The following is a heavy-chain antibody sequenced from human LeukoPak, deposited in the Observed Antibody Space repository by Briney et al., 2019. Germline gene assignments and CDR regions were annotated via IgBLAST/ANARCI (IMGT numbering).Heavy chain of an antibody. D-gene: IGHD3-10*01. J-gene: IGHJ3*02. CDR3: GRATITMGLGIPADAFDI. V-gene: IGHV4-30-4*08. Sequence: ASQTLSLTCTVSGGSISSNDHYWSWIRQPPGKGLEWIGYIHHSGSTYYNPSLKSRVTISVETSKKQFSLKLRSVSAADAAVYYRGRATITMGLGIPADAFDIWGQGTMVTVSS. CDR2: IHHSGST. CDR1: GGSISSNDHY.